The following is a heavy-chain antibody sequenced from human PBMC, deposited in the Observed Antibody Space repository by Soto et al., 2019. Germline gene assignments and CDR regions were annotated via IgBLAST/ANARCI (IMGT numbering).Heavy chain of an antibody. CDR3: ARGPLVVAATYYYYYGMDV. CDR1: GGSISSYY. V-gene: IGHV4-4*07. J-gene: IGHJ6*02. CDR2: IYTSGST. D-gene: IGHD2-15*01. Sequence: SETLSLTCTVSGGSISSYYWSWIRQPAGKGLEWIGRIYTSGSTNYNPSLKSRVTMSVDTSKNQFSLKLSSVTAADTAVYYCARGPLVVAATYYYYYGMDVWGQGTTVTVSS.